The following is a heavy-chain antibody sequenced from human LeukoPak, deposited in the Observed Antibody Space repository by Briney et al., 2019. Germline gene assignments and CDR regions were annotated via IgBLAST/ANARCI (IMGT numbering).Heavy chain of an antibody. Sequence: PGGSLRLSCAAPGFTFSSYAMHWVRQAPGKGLEWVAVISYDGSNKYYADSVKGRFTISRDNSKNTLYLQMNSLRAEDTAVCYCARDMRTYYYDSSGYSLFDYWGQGTLVTVSS. CDR2: ISYDGSNK. D-gene: IGHD3-22*01. CDR1: GFTFSSYA. CDR3: ARDMRTYYYDSSGYSLFDY. V-gene: IGHV3-30-3*01. J-gene: IGHJ4*02.